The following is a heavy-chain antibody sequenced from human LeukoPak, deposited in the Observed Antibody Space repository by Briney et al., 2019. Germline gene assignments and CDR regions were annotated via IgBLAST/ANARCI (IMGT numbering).Heavy chain of an antibody. V-gene: IGHV3-64D*06. CDR1: GFIFSSYA. CDR3: VKGKGIAVTSLDY. CDR2: ISSNGGST. D-gene: IGHD6-19*01. Sequence: GGSLRLSCSASGFIFSSYAMHWVRQAPGKGLEYVSAISSNGGSTYYTDSVKGRFTISRDNSKNTLYLQTSSLRAEDTAVYYCVKGKGIAVTSLDYWGQGTLVTVSS. J-gene: IGHJ4*02.